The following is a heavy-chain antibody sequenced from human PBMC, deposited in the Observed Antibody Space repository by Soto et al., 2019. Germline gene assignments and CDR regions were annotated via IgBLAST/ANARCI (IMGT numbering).Heavy chain of an antibody. CDR2: ISKSGSII. V-gene: IGHV3-48*03. Sequence: GGSLRLSWAASGLTFSSYEMHWVRQAPGKGLEWVSYISKSGSIIYYTDSVNGRFTISRDNAKNLRYLEMNSLRAEDSAVYFCASVMLRFSYGIDVWGQGTTVTVSS. D-gene: IGHD3-3*01. CDR1: GLTFSSYE. CDR3: ASVMLRFSYGIDV. J-gene: IGHJ6*02.